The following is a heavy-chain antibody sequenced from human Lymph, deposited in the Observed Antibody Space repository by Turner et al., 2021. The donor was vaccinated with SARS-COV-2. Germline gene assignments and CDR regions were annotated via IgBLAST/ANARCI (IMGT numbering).Heavy chain of an antibody. J-gene: IGHJ4*02. CDR2: IKRNSGGT. D-gene: IGHD3-10*01. V-gene: IGHV1-2*02. Sequence: VQLVQSGAEGQKPAASVMVCRRASGYTSAGYYMHGVRQARGQGLEWMGWIKRNSGGTNDAQKFQGRVTVTRDTSISTDYMELSRQRSNDTAGDYCAGSRDLESMVRGVDPFDYWGQGTLVTVSS. CDR1: GYTSAGYY. CDR3: AGSRDLESMVRGVDPFDY.